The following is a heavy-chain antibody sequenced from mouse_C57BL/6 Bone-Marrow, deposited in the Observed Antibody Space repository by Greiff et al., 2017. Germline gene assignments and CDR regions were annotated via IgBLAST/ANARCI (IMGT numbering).Heavy chain of an antibody. Sequence: QVQLQQPGAELVKPGASVKMSCKASGYTFTSYWITWVKQRPGQGLEWIGDIYPGSGSTNYNAKFKSKATLTVDTSSSTAYMHRSSLTSEDSTVYYCARRGWLLRDFDYWGQGTTLTVSS. J-gene: IGHJ2*01. CDR3: ARRGWLLRDFDY. V-gene: IGHV1-55*01. CDR1: GYTFTSYW. CDR2: IYPGSGST. D-gene: IGHD2-3*01.